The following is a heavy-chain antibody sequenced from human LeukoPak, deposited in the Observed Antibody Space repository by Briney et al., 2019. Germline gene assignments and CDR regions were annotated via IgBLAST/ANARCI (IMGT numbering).Heavy chain of an antibody. CDR1: GGSFSGYY. V-gene: IGHV4-34*01. Sequence: SETLSLTCAVCGGSFSGYYWSWIRQPPGKGLEWIGEINHSGSTNYNPSLKSRVTISVDTSKNQFSLKLSSVTAADTAVYYCARGGNYYDSSGYSRWGQGTLVTVYS. J-gene: IGHJ4*02. CDR2: INHSGST. D-gene: IGHD3-22*01. CDR3: ARGGNYYDSSGYSR.